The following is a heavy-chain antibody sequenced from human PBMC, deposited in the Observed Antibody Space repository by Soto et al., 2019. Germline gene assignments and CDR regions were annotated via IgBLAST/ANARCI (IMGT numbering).Heavy chain of an antibody. CDR1: GFTVSSNY. CDR3: ARGGDYTRWYLFDY. Sequence: EVQLVESGGGLIQPGGSLRLSCAASGFTVSSNYMSWVRQAPGKGLEWVSVIYSNGGTSYADSVKGRFTISRDTSKNTLYLQRNSLRAEDTAVYYCARGGDYTRWYLFDYWGQGTLVTVSS. V-gene: IGHV3-53*01. CDR2: IYSNGGT. J-gene: IGHJ4*02. D-gene: IGHD2-15*01.